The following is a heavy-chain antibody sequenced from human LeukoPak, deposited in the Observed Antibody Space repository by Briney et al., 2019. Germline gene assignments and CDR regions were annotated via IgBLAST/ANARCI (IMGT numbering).Heavy chain of an antibody. CDR2: ISSSSSTV. D-gene: IGHD4-17*01. V-gene: IGHV3-48*02. CDR3: ARDLDGDYGWHFDL. Sequence: GGSLRLSCAASGFTFSDYSMNWVRQAPGKGLEWVSYISSSSSTVYYADSVKGRFTISRDNAKNSLYLQMNSLRDEDTAVYYCARDLDGDYGWHFDLWGRGTLVTVSS. CDR1: GFTFSDYS. J-gene: IGHJ2*01.